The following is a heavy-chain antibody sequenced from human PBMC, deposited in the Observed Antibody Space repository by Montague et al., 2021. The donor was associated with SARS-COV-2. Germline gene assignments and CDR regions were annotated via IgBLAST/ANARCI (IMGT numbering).Heavy chain of an antibody. CDR2: FYTSGTT. CDR1: GGSISTINYY. CDR3: AGGARVRTGGSCFDS. J-gene: IGHJ4*02. D-gene: IGHD2-8*02. Sequence: SETLSLTCTVSGGSISTINYYWGWIRQPPGKGLEWIGSFYTSGTTYYXPSLNGRVTISVDTSKNQFSLRVRSVTAADTALYFCAGGARVRTGGSCFDSWGQGTLVPVSS. V-gene: IGHV4-39*07.